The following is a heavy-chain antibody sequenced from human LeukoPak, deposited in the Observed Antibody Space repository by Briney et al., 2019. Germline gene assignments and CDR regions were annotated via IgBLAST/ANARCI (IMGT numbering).Heavy chain of an antibody. J-gene: IGHJ4*02. CDR2: IYYSGST. CDR3: ARVLSSSRFLEWFDY. V-gene: IGHV4-59*01. CDR1: GGSISSYY. D-gene: IGHD3-3*01. Sequence: SETLSLTCTVSGGSISSYYWSWIRQPPGKGLEWIGYIYYSGSTNYNPSLKSRVTISVDTSKNQFSLKPSSVTAADTAVYYCARVLSSSRFLEWFDYWGQGTLVTVSS.